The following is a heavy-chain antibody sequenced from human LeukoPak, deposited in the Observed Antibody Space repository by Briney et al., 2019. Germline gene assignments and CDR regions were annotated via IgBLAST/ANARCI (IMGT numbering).Heavy chain of an antibody. CDR2: IYYSGST. CDR3: ARGYSYGYLVFDY. Sequence: SDTLSLTCTVSGRSISSYHWSWIRQPPGKGLEWIGYIYYSGSTKYNPSLKSRVTISVDTSKNQFSLKLSSVTAADTAVYYWARGYSYGYLVFDYWGQGTLVTVSS. V-gene: IGHV4-59*07. D-gene: IGHD5-18*01. J-gene: IGHJ4*02. CDR1: GRSISSYH.